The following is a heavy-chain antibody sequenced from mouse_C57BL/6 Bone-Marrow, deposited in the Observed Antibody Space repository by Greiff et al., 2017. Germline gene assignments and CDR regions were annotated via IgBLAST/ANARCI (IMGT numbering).Heavy chain of an antibody. CDR3: VRGRNYVGLDYAMDY. J-gene: IGHJ4*01. Sequence: EVQLVESGGGLVQPKGSLKLSCAASGFTFNTYAMHWVRQAPGKGLEWVARIRSKSSNYATYYADSVKDRFTISRDDSQSMLYLQMNNLKTEDTAMYYCVRGRNYVGLDYAMDYWGQGTAVTVSS. D-gene: IGHD1-1*01. CDR1: GFTFNTYA. CDR2: IRSKSSNYAT. V-gene: IGHV10-3*01.